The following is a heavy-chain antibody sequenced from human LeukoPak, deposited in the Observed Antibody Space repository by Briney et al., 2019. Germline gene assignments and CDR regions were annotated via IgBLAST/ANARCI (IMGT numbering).Heavy chain of an antibody. CDR2: ISGSGGST. Sequence: PGGSLRLSCAASGFTFSSYAMSWVRQAPGKGLEWVSAISGSGGSTYYADSVKGRFTISRDNSKNTLYLQMNSLRAEDTAVYYCAEDLGSSDAFDIWGQGTMVTVSS. CDR3: AEDLGSSDAFDI. D-gene: IGHD3-10*01. V-gene: IGHV3-23*01. CDR1: GFTFSSYA. J-gene: IGHJ3*02.